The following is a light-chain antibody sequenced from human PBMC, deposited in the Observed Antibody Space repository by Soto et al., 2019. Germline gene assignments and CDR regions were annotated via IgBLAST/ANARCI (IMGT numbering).Light chain of an antibody. Sequence: IVLTQSPGTLSLSPGERATLSCKTSQSRGSNFLAWYQHKPGQAPRLLIYASSNRATGIQDRFSGSASGTDFTLTINRLEPEDFAVYYCKLYGISPHFGQGTRLEIK. CDR1: QSRGSNF. CDR2: ASS. CDR3: KLYGISPH. V-gene: IGKV3-20*01. J-gene: IGKJ5*01.